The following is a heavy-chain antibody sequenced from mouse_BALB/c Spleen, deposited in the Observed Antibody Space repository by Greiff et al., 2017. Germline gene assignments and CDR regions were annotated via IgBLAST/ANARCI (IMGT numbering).Heavy chain of an antibody. Sequence: QVQLQQSGAELVRPGASVTLSCKASGYTFTDYEMHWVKQTPVHGLEWIGAIDPETGGTAYNQKFKGQATLTADKSSSTAYMELRSLTSEASAVYYCTEEDYWGQGTTLTVSS. CDR1: GYTFTDYE. CDR3: TEEDY. CDR2: IDPETGGT. J-gene: IGHJ2*01. V-gene: IGHV1-15*01.